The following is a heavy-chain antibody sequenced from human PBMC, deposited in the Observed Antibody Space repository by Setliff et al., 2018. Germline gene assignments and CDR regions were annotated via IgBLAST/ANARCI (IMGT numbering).Heavy chain of an antibody. V-gene: IGHV1-69*13. J-gene: IGHJ3*02. CDR2: IIPIFGTA. D-gene: IGHD6-13*01. Sequence: ASVKVSCKASGGTFSSYAISWVRQAPGQGLEWMGGIIPIFGTANYAQKFQGRVTITADESTSTAYMELSSLRSEDTAVYYCARAPAYSSTPGSYAFDIWGQGTMVTVSS. CDR3: ARAPAYSSTPGSYAFDI. CDR1: GGTFSSYA.